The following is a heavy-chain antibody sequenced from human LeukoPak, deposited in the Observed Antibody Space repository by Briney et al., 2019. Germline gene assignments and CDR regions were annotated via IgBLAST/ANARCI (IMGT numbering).Heavy chain of an antibody. J-gene: IGHJ6*02. D-gene: IGHD2-21*02. Sequence: GSSVKVSCKASGGTFSSYAISWVRQAPGQGLEWMGRIIPILGIANYAQKFQGRVTITADKSTSTAYMELSSLRSEDTAVYYCARNNPHIVVVTATPGYYYYGTDVWGQGTTVTVSS. V-gene: IGHV1-69*04. CDR3: ARNNPHIVVVTATPGYYYYGTDV. CDR2: IIPILGIA. CDR1: GGTFSSYA.